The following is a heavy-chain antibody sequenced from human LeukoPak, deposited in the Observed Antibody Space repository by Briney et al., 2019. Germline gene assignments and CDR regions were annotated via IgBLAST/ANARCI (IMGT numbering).Heavy chain of an antibody. V-gene: IGHV3-53*01. CDR1: GFTVSSNY. D-gene: IGHD6-19*01. CDR3: AKDHRIAVAGTRSVGPREYFQH. J-gene: IGHJ1*01. CDR2: IYSGGST. Sequence: PGGSLRLSCATSGFTVSSNYMNWVRQAPGKGLEWVSVIYSGGSTYYADSVKGRFTISRDNAKNTLYLQMNSLRAEDTAVYYCAKDHRIAVAGTRSVGPREYFQHWGQGTLVTVSS.